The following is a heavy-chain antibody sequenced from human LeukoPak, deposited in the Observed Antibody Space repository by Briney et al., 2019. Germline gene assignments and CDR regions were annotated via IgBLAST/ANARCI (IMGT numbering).Heavy chain of an antibody. CDR3: ARSFSGYFDY. CDR1: GGSISSGGYS. CDR2: IYHSGST. V-gene: IGHV4-30-2*01. Sequence: SETLSLTCAVSGGSISSGGYSWSWIRQPPGKGLEWIGYIYHSGSTNYNPSLKSRVTISVDTSKNQFSLKLSSVTAADTAVYYCARSFSGYFDYWGQGTLVTVSS. J-gene: IGHJ4*02. D-gene: IGHD3-22*01.